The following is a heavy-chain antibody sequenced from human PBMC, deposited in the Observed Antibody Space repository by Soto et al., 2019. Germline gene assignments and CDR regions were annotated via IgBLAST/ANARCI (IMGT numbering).Heavy chain of an antibody. CDR1: GYTFTIYA. V-gene: IGHV1-58*02. CDR3: AASNYDYVWGSGDGMDV. J-gene: IGHJ6*02. Sequence: GASVKVSCKASGYTFTIYAMHWVRQAPGQRLEWMGWINAGSGNTNYAQKFQERVTITRDMSTSTAYMELSSLRSEDTAVYYCAASNYDYVWGSGDGMDVWGQGTTVTVSS. CDR2: INAGSGNT. D-gene: IGHD3-16*01.